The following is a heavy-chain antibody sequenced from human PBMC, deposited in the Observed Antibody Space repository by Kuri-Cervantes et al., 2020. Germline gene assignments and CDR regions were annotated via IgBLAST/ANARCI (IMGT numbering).Heavy chain of an antibody. V-gene: IGHV4-31*03. Sequence: LRLSCTVSGGSISSGGYYWSWIRQHPGKGLEWIGYIYYSGSTYYNPSLKSRVTISVDRSKNQFSLKLSSVTAADTAVYYCARGHYDFWSGSSMVDYWGQGTLVTVSS. CDR2: IYYSGST. J-gene: IGHJ4*02. CDR3: ARGHYDFWSGSSMVDY. CDR1: GGSISSGGYY. D-gene: IGHD3-3*01.